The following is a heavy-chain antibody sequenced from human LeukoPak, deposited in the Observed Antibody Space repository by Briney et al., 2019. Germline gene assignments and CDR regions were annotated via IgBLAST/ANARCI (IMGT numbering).Heavy chain of an antibody. D-gene: IGHD2-2*01. Sequence: AAVKVSCKAYGYTFTGYYMHWVRQAPGQGLEWMGWINPNSRGTNYAQKFQGRVTMPRYTIISTAYMELNRLRSDDTAVYYCARALIVVVPAARPLDVWGKGPTVTVSS. CDR1: GYTFTGYY. CDR2: INPNSRGT. J-gene: IGHJ6*04. CDR3: ARALIVVVPAARPLDV. V-gene: IGHV1-2*02.